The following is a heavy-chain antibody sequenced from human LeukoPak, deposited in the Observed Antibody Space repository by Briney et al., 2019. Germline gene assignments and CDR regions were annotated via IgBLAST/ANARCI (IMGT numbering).Heavy chain of an antibody. Sequence: GGSLRLSCAASGFIVSNNYMKWVRQAPGKGLEWVSDIYRGGDTNYADSVKGRFTISRDNSKNTLYLQMNSLRAEDTAVYYCAKVADSSSWYRFDPWGQGTLVTVSS. V-gene: IGHV3-53*01. D-gene: IGHD6-13*01. J-gene: IGHJ5*02. CDR3: AKVADSSSWYRFDP. CDR1: GFIVSNNY. CDR2: IYRGGDT.